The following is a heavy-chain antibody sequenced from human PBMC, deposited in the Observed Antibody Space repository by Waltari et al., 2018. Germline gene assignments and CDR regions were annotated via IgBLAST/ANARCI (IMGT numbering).Heavy chain of an antibody. J-gene: IGHJ4*02. D-gene: IGHD3-10*01. CDR1: GGSFSGYY. CDR2: INHSGST. CDR3: ARVRGSGVGDY. Sequence: QVQLQQWGAGLLKPSETLSLTCAVYGGSFSGYYWSWIRQPPGKGLEWIGEINHSGSTNYNRSLKSRVTISVDTSKNQFSLKLSSVTAADTAVYYCARVRGSGVGDYWGQGTLVTVSS. V-gene: IGHV4-34*01.